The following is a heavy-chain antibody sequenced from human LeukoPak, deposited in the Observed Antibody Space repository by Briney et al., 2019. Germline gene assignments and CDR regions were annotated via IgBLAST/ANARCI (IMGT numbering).Heavy chain of an antibody. CDR1: GGSISSSSHS. J-gene: IGHJ5*02. CDR2: IYDTGRT. CDR3: AQSLGSGNWIGNWFDP. V-gene: IGHV4-39*01. D-gene: IGHD1-1*01. Sequence: SETLSLTCTVSGGSISSSSHSWGWIRQPPGKGLEWTGTIYDTGRTYYNPSLESRLTISVDTSKNQFSLKLTSVTAADTAIYYCAQSLGSGNWIGNWFDPWGQGTLVTVSS.